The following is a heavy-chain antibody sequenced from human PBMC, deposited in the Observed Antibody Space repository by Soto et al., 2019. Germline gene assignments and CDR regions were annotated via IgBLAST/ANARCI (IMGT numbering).Heavy chain of an antibody. CDR1: GYNFNGYY. D-gene: IGHD6-19*01. Sequence: ASVKVSCKASGYNFNGYYIHWVRQAPGQGLEWMGWMNPNTGGANYAQKFQGKVIMTTDTSISTAYLELGSLTSDDTAVYYCAKVISTIGSKQWLAQTKHQALDYWGQGTLVTVSS. CDR3: AKVISTIGSKQWLAQTKHQALDY. V-gene: IGHV1-2*02. J-gene: IGHJ4*02. CDR2: MNPNTGGA.